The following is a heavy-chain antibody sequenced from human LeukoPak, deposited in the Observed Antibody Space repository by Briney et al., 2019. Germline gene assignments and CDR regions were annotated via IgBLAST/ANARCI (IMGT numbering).Heavy chain of an antibody. V-gene: IGHV3-74*01. D-gene: IGHD3-16*01. CDR1: EFTFTRNW. J-gene: IGHJ4*02. CDR3: TTGLCGR. Sequence: GGSLRLSCEASEFTFTRNWMHWVRQAPGKGLVWVSTINPDGSSTRYADSVKGRFTISRDNVKNTLYLQMNSLKTEDTAVYYCTTGLCGRWGQGTLVTVSS. CDR2: INPDGSST.